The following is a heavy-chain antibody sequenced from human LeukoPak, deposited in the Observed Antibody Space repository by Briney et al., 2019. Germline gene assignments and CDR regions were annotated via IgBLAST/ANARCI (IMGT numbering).Heavy chain of an antibody. CDR3: AREGVDCSSTSCYFGWFDP. J-gene: IGHJ5*02. D-gene: IGHD2-2*01. Sequence: SETLSLTCTVSGGSISSYYWSWIRQPPGKGLEWIGYIYYSGSTNYNPSLKSRVTISVDTSKNQFSLKLSSVTAADTAVYYCAREGVDCSSTSCYFGWFDPWGQGTLVTVSS. CDR1: GGSISSYY. V-gene: IGHV4-59*01. CDR2: IYYSGST.